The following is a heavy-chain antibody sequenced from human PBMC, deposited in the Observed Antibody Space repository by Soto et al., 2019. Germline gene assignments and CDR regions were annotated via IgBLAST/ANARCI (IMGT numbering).Heavy chain of an antibody. CDR1: GFTFSSYA. D-gene: IGHD3-22*01. CDR3: ARDHDYDSSGYYSGFDY. J-gene: IGHJ4*02. Sequence: PGGSLRLSCAASGFTFSSYAMHWVRQAPGKGLKWVAVISYDGSNKYYADSVKGRFTISRDNSKNTLYLQMNSLRAEDTAVYYCARDHDYDSSGYYSGFDYWGQGTLVTVSS. V-gene: IGHV3-30-3*01. CDR2: ISYDGSNK.